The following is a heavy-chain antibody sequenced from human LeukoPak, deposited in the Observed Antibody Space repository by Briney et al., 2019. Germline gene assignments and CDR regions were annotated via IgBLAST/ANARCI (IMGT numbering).Heavy chain of an antibody. CDR1: GGSISRYY. V-gene: IGHV4-59*08. J-gene: IGHJ4*02. CDR2: IFYSGIT. D-gene: IGHD2-2*01. Sequence: SETLSLTCTLPGGSISRYYWSWIRHPPGEGLGWIGYIFYSGITNYNLSLKCRVTISVDTSKNQFSLKLSSVTAADTAVYYCARLGSGCSSTSCYGSLSPDYWGQGTLVTVSS. CDR3: ARLGSGCSSTSCYGSLSPDY.